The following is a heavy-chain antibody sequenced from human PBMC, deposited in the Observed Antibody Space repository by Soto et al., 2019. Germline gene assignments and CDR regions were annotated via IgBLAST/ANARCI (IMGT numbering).Heavy chain of an antibody. CDR3: ARVSDHYDSSGSGLNDAFDI. J-gene: IGHJ3*02. D-gene: IGHD3-22*01. CDR2: IYHSGST. CDR1: VGSISISNW. V-gene: IGHV4-4*02. Sequence: PSEDLSVTCAFSVGSISISNWGSWFRQPPVKGLEWIGEIYHSGSTNYNPSLKSRVTISVDKSKNQFSLKLSSVTAADTAVYYCARVSDHYDSSGSGLNDAFDIWGQGTMVTVSS.